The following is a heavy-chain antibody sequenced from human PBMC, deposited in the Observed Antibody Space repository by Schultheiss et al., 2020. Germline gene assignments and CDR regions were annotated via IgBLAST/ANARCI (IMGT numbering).Heavy chain of an antibody. D-gene: IGHD2-15*01. CDR3: ARDYGEAATNDAFDI. CDR1: GDSISPYY. V-gene: IGHV4-59*12. J-gene: IGHJ3*02. CDR2: IYYNGGSP. Sequence: SQTLSLTCTVSGDSISPYYWSWIRQPPGKGLEWIAYIYYNGGSPDYNPSLKSRVTISVDTSKNRFSLNLSSVTAADTAVYYCARDYGEAATNDAFDIWGQGTMVTVSS.